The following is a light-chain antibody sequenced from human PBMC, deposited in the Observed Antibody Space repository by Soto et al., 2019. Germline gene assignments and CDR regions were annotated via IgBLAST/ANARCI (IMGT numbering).Light chain of an antibody. Sequence: QSVLTQPPSVSGAPGQRVTISCTGSSSNIGAGYDVHWYQQLPGTAPKLLIYGNSNRPSGRPDRFSGSKSGTSASLAITGLQAEDEADYYCQSYDSSLSGWVFGGGTKLTVL. J-gene: IGLJ3*02. V-gene: IGLV1-40*01. CDR3: QSYDSSLSGWV. CDR1: SSNIGAGYD. CDR2: GNS.